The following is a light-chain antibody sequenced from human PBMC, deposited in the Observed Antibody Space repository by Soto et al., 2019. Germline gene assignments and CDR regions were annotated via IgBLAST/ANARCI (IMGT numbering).Light chain of an antibody. CDR1: QSVSSNY. Sequence: DIVLTQSPATLSLSPGERATLSCRASQSVSSNYLAWYQQKPGQAPRLLIYGASSRATGIPDRFSGSGSGTDFTLTISRLEPEDFAVYYCQQYGISPLTFGGGTKVDIK. CDR3: QQYGISPLT. V-gene: IGKV3-20*01. CDR2: GAS. J-gene: IGKJ4*01.